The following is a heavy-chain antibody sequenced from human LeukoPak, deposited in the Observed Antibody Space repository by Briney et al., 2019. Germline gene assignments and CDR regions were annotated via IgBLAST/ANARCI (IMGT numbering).Heavy chain of an antibody. D-gene: IGHD1-7*01. Sequence: GGSLRLSCAASGFTFDDYAMHWVRQAPGKGLEWVSGISWNSGSIGYADSVKGRFTISRDNAKNSLYLQMNSLRAEDMALYYCAKGLVGTIPGDAFDIWGQGTMVTVS. CDR2: ISWNSGSI. V-gene: IGHV3-9*03. CDR3: AKGLVGTIPGDAFDI. CDR1: GFTFDDYA. J-gene: IGHJ3*02.